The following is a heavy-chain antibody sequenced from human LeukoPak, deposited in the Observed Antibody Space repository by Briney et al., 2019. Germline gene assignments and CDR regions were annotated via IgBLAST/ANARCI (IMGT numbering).Heavy chain of an antibody. CDR3: ARERGVGYCTNGVCYAFRHPLDY. J-gene: IGHJ4*02. Sequence: GGSLRFSCAASGFTFSSYAMHWVRQAPGEGLEWVAVISYDGSNKYYADSVKGRFTISRDNSKNTLYLQMNSLRAEDTAVYYCARERGVGYCTNGVCYAFRHPLDYWGQGTLVTVSS. V-gene: IGHV3-30*04. CDR1: GFTFSSYA. D-gene: IGHD2-8*01. CDR2: ISYDGSNK.